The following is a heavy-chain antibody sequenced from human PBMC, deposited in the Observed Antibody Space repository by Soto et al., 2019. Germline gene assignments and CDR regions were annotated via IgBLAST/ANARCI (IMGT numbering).Heavy chain of an antibody. V-gene: IGHV1-18*01. CDR1: GYTFTSYG. J-gene: IGHJ6*02. D-gene: IGHD3-10*01. CDR2: ISAYNGNT. Sequence: QVQVVQSGAEVKKPGASVKVSCKASGYTFTSYGISWVRQAPGQGLEGMGWISAYNGNTNYAQKLQGRVTMTTDTSTSTAYMELRSLRSDDTAVYYCARDRYYYGSGSYYLNYYGMDVWGQGTTVTVSS. CDR3: ARDRYYYGSGSYYLNYYGMDV.